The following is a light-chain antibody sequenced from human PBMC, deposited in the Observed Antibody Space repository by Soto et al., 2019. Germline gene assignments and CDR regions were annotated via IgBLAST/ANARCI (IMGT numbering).Light chain of an antibody. CDR3: QSYASNTFV. Sequence: NFMLTQPHSVSESPGKTVTISCTRSSGNIASNYVQWHQQRPGSAPITVIYEDDQRPSGVPDRFSGSIDRSSNSASLTVSGLGSEGEADYSCQSYASNTFVLGGGTKVTAL. V-gene: IGLV6-57*04. CDR1: SGNIASNY. J-gene: IGLJ2*01. CDR2: EDD.